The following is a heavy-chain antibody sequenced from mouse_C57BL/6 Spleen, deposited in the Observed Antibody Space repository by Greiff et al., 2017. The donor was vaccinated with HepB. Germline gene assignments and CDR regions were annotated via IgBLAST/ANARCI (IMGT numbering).Heavy chain of an antibody. J-gene: IGHJ4*01. D-gene: IGHD2-4*01. CDR2: IHPNSGST. Sequence: QVQLQQPGAELVKPGASVKLSCKASGYTFTSYWMHWVKQRPGQGLEWIGMIHPNSGSTNYNEKFKSKATLTVDKSSSTAYMQLSSLTSEDSAVYYCARRIYYDYPYYAMDYWGQGTSVTVSS. V-gene: IGHV1-64*01. CDR1: GYTFTSYW. CDR3: ARRIYYDYPYYAMDY.